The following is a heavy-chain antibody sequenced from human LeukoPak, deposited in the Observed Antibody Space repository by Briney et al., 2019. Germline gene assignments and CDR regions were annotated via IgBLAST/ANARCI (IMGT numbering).Heavy chain of an antibody. D-gene: IGHD5-18*01. J-gene: IGHJ4*02. CDR3: ARGLRGYSYGYRGEYYFDY. CDR1: GGSFSGYY. V-gene: IGHV4-34*01. CDR2: INHSGST. Sequence: PSETLSLTCAVYGGSFSGYYWSWIRQPPGKGLEWIGEINHSGSTNYNPSLKSRVTISVDTSKNQFSLKLSSVTVADTAVYYCARGLRGYSYGYRGEYYFDYWGQGTLVTVSS.